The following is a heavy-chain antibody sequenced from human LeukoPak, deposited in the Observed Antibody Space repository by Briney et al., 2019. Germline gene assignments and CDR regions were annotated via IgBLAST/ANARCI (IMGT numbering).Heavy chain of an antibody. J-gene: IGHJ5*02. D-gene: IGHD6-13*01. CDR3: ARGLGIAAAGMSDWFDP. CDR1: GGSFSGYY. V-gene: IGHV4-34*01. Sequence: SETLSLTCAVYGGSFSGYYWSWIRQPPGKGLEWIGEINHSGSTNYSPSLKSRVTISVDTSKNQFSLKLSSVTAADTAVYYCARGLGIAAAGMSDWFDPWGQGTLVTVSS. CDR2: INHSGST.